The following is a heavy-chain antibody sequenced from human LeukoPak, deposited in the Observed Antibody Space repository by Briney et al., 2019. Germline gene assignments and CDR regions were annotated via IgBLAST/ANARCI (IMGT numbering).Heavy chain of an antibody. CDR1: GFTFSSYA. Sequence: GGSLRLSCAASGFTFSSYAMSWVRQAPGKGLEWVSAISGSGGSTYYADSVRGRFTISRDNSKNTLYLQMNSLRAEDTAVYYCASHYDILTGYIDYWGQGTLVTVSS. J-gene: IGHJ4*02. D-gene: IGHD3-9*01. CDR3: ASHYDILTGYIDY. V-gene: IGHV3-23*01. CDR2: ISGSGGST.